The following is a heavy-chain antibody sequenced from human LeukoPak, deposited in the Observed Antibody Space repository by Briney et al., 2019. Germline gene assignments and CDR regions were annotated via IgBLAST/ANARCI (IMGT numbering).Heavy chain of an antibody. CDR2: IYYSGST. J-gene: IGHJ4*02. CDR1: GGSFSGYY. Sequence: SETLSLTCAVYGGSFSGYYWSWIRQPPGKGLEWIGYIYYSGSTNYNPSLKSRVTISVDTFKDQFSLKLNSVTAADTAVYYCAREPMTTVKVSPQYFDYWGQGTLVTVSS. CDR3: AREPMTTVKVSPQYFDY. V-gene: IGHV4-59*01. D-gene: IGHD4-17*01.